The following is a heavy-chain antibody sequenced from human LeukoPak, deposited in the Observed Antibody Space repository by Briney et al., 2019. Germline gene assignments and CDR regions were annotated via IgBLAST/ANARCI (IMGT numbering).Heavy chain of an antibody. CDR3: ARVTYCGGDCPGRYYYYGMDV. CDR2: IYYSGST. CDR1: GGSFSGYY. D-gene: IGHD2-21*02. J-gene: IGHJ6*02. Sequence: SETLSLTCAVYGGSFSGYYWSWIRQPPGKGLEWIGYIYYSGSTNYNPSLKSRVTISVDTSKNQFSLKLSSVTAADTAVYYCARVTYCGGDCPGRYYYYGMDVWGQGTTVTVSS. V-gene: IGHV4-59*01.